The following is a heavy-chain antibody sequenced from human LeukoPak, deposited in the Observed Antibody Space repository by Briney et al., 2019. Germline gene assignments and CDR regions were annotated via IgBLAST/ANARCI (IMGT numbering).Heavy chain of an antibody. CDR3: ARERTTIVSGTTIGAY. CDR2: LSWNSGSI. D-gene: IGHD2/OR15-2a*01. V-gene: IGHV3-9*01. Sequence: PGGSLRLSCAASGFTFKDYGMHWVRQAPGKGLEWVTGLSWNSGSIGYADSVKGRFTISRDNAKNSLYLQMNSLRADDTAVYYCARERTTIVSGTTIGAYWGQGTLVTVSS. CDR1: GFTFKDYG. J-gene: IGHJ4*02.